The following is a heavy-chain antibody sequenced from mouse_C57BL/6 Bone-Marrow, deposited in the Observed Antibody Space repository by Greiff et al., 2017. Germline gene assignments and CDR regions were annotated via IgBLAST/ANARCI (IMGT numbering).Heavy chain of an antibody. CDR3: ARPYYSNYWYFDV. CDR1: GYTFTSSW. D-gene: IGHD2-5*01. J-gene: IGHJ1*03. CDR2: ISPGSGST. Sequence: QVQLQQPGAELVKPGASVPMSCKASGYTFTSSWITCVKQRPGQGLEWIGDISPGSGSTNYNEKFKSKATLTVDPSSSTAYMQLSSLTSEDSAVYYCARPYYSNYWYFDVWGTGTTVTVSS. V-gene: IGHV1-55*01.